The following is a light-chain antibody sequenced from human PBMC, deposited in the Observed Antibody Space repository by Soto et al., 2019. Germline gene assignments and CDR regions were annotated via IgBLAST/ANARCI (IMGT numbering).Light chain of an antibody. CDR1: SSDVGRYSF. V-gene: IGLV2-11*01. CDR3: CSHAGSSVV. Sequence: QSVLTQPRSVSGSLGQSVTISCTGTSSDVGRYSFVSWYQQHPGKAPKLILYDVYKRPSGVPDRFSGSKSGNTASLTISGLQAEDETDYYCCSHAGSSVVFGTGTKV. CDR2: DVY. J-gene: IGLJ1*01.